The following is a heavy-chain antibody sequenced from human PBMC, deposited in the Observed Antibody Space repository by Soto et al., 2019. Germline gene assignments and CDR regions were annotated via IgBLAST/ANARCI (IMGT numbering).Heavy chain of an antibody. CDR1: GYTFTRYA. CDR3: ARDGAVDGDSTFDY. Sequence: ASVKVSCKASGYTFTRYAMHWVRQAPGQRLEWMGWINAGNGNTKYSQKFQGRVTISTDTSASTAYMELSSLRSEDTAVYYCARDGAVDGDSTFDYWGQGTLVTVSS. D-gene: IGHD6-19*01. CDR2: INAGNGNT. J-gene: IGHJ4*02. V-gene: IGHV1-3*01.